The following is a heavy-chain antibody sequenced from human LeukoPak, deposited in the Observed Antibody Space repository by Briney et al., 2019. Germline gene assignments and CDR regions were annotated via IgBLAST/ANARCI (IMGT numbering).Heavy chain of an antibody. V-gene: IGHV4-34*01. D-gene: IGHD3-3*01. Sequence: SETLSLTCVVSGGSFNDYSWSWIRQSPGKGLEWVGDINHSGATNYNPSLESRVTISVETSKNQFPLRLTSVTAADTAVYYCARHVSPAYNFWSGYHVFDSWGQGTPVTVSA. J-gene: IGHJ4*02. CDR3: ARHVSPAYNFWSGYHVFDS. CDR1: GGSFNDYS. CDR2: INHSGAT.